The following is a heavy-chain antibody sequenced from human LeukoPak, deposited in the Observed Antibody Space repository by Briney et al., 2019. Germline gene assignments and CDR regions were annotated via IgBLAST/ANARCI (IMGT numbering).Heavy chain of an antibody. V-gene: IGHV3-23*01. D-gene: IGHD3-3*01. Sequence: PGGSLRLSCAASGFTFSSYAMSWVRQAPGKGLEWVSAISGSGGSTYYADSVKGRFTISRDNSKNTLYLQRNSLRAEDTAVYYCANVESVHGDAFDIWGQGTMVTVSS. CDR1: GFTFSSYA. CDR2: ISGSGGST. CDR3: ANVESVHGDAFDI. J-gene: IGHJ3*02.